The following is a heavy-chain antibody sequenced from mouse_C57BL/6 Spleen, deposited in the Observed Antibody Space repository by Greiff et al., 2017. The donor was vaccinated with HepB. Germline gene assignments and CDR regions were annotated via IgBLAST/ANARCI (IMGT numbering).Heavy chain of an antibody. CDR3: ARREWSTWYFDV. CDR1: GYTFTSYW. CDR2: IDPSDSYT. Sequence: VQLQQSGAELVMPGASVKLSCKASGYTFTSYWMHWVKQRPGQGLEWIGEIDPSDSYTNYNQKFKGKSTLTVDKSSSTAYMQLSSLTSEDSAVYYCARREWSTWYFDVWGTVTTVTVSS. D-gene: IGHD5-1*01. V-gene: IGHV1-69*01. J-gene: IGHJ1*03.